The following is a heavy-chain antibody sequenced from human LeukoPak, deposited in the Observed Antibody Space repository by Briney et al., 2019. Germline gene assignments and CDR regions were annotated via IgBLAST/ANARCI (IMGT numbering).Heavy chain of an antibody. CDR3: ATLPYCSSTSCYAGWFDP. J-gene: IGHJ5*02. D-gene: IGHD2-2*01. Sequence: GESLKISCKGSGYSFTSYWIGWVRQMPGKGLEWMGIIYPGDSDTRYSPSFQGQATISADKSISTAYLQWSSLKASDTAMYYCATLPYCSSTSCYAGWFDPWGQGTLVTVSS. CDR1: GYSFTSYW. V-gene: IGHV5-51*01. CDR2: IYPGDSDT.